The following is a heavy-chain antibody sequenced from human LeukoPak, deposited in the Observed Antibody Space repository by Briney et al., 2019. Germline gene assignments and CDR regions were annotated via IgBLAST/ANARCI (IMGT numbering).Heavy chain of an antibody. Sequence: PGGSLRLSCAASGFAFSDYSMNWVRQAPGKGLEWISYVGIDSGNTKYADSVKGRFTISGDSAKNSVFLQMNSLRAEDTATYYCGQDPNGNYIGAFDFWGRGTMVTVSS. D-gene: IGHD4-17*01. CDR2: VGIDSGNT. CDR3: GQDPNGNYIGAFDF. J-gene: IGHJ3*01. V-gene: IGHV3-48*04. CDR1: GFAFSDYS.